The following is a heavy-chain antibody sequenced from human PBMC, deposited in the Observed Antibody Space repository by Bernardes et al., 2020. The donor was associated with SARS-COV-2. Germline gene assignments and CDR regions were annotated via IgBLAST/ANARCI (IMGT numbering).Heavy chain of an antibody. J-gene: IGHJ4*02. V-gene: IGHV2-5*02. Sequence: SGPTLVKPTQTLTLTCTFSGFALSTSGVGVGWIRQPPGKALEWLALIYWDDDKRYSPSLKSRLTITKDTSKNQVVLTMTNMDPVDTATYYCAHSGRITIFGVVNSYYFDYWGQGTLVTVSS. CDR2: IYWDDDK. CDR1: GFALSTSGVG. D-gene: IGHD3-3*01. CDR3: AHSGRITIFGVVNSYYFDY.